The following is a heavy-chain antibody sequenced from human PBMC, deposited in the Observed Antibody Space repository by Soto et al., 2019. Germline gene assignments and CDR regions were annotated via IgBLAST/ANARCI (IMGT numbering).Heavy chain of an antibody. V-gene: IGHV3-23*01. CDR3: AKGTVGSTLQPYYFDF. CDR1: GLTFISYA. J-gene: IGHJ4*02. D-gene: IGHD6-13*01. CDR2: ISGSGGST. Sequence: WGSLRLSCAVSGLTFISYAMICFRHCAVKGLEWVSTISGSGGSTYYADSVKGRFTISRDNSRDTLCLQMNNLRAEDTAVYYCAKGTVGSTLQPYYFDFWGQGTLVTVSS.